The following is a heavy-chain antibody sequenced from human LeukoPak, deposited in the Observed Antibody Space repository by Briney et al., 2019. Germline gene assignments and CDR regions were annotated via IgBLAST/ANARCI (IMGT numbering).Heavy chain of an antibody. CDR1: GGTFSSYT. J-gene: IGHJ3*02. CDR3: ARDIAAAGTGRAFDI. V-gene: IGHV1-69*04. D-gene: IGHD6-13*01. Sequence: SVKVSCKASGGTFSSYTISWVRRAPGQGLEWMGRIIPILGIANYAQKFQGRVTITADKSTSTAYMELSSLRSEDTAVYYCARDIAAAGTGRAFDIWGQGTMVTVSS. CDR2: IIPILGIA.